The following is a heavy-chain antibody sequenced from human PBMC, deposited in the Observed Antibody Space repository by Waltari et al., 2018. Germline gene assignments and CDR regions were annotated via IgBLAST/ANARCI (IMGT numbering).Heavy chain of an antibody. V-gene: IGHV4-39*07. Sequence: QVQLQESGPGLMKPSETLSLTCAVSGGSISDSYYWNWIRQPPGKGLEWIGNIYGNSASTYYNPSLKSRVTISKDTSKNQLFLKLSSVTAADTAVYYCARGGSSSYWSRFDVWGPGVLVTVSS. J-gene: IGHJ5*02. D-gene: IGHD6-13*01. CDR2: IYGNSAST. CDR1: GGSISDSYY. CDR3: ARGGSSSYWSRFDV.